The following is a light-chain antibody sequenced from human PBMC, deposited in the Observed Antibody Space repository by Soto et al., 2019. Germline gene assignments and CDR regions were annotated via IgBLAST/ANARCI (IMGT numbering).Light chain of an antibody. CDR1: NSNIGAGYT. CDR2: GDT. J-gene: IGLJ2*01. CDR3: QSYDSSLPGLL. Sequence: QSVLTQPPSVTGAPGQRVTISCTGSNSNIGAGYTVHWYQQFPGRVPKLLIYGDTNRPSGVPDRFSGSKSGTSASLAITGLQAEYEADYYCQSYDSSLPGLLFGVGTKLTVL. V-gene: IGLV1-40*01.